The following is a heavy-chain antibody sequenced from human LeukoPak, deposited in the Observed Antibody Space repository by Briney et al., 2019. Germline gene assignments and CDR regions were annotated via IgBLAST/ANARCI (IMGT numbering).Heavy chain of an antibody. Sequence: AASVKVCCKVSGYSLTELSMHWVRQAPGKGLEWMGGFDPEDGETIYAQKFQGRVTMTEDTSTDTAYMELSSLRSEDTAVYYCATVAGFLEWLLFWNWGQGTLVTVPS. D-gene: IGHD3-3*01. CDR3: ATVAGFLEWLLFWN. CDR1: GYSLTELS. V-gene: IGHV1-24*01. J-gene: IGHJ4*02. CDR2: FDPEDGET.